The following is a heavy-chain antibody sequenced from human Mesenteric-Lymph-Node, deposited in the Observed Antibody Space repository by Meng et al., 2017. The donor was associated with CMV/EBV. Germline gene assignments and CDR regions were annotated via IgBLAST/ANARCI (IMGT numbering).Heavy chain of an antibody. D-gene: IGHD5-24*01. Sequence: GESLKISCAASGFAFSSYWMSWVRQTPGERLEWVANIKEDGGETYYVDSVKGRFTISRDNAKNSLFLQMSNLRAEDTAVFYCVRHTRGSPGDYWGQGTVVTVSS. CDR1: GFAFSSYW. CDR2: IKEDGGET. CDR3: VRHTRGSPGDY. J-gene: IGHJ4*02. V-gene: IGHV3-7*01.